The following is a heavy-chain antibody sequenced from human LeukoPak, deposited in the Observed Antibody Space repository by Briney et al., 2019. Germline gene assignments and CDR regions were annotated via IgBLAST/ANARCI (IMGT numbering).Heavy chain of an antibody. CDR2: VIPIFGTA. D-gene: IGHD6-13*01. J-gene: IGHJ4*02. V-gene: IGHV1-69*06. Sequence: ASVKVSCKASGGTCSSYAISWVRQAPGQGLEWMGGVIPIFGTANYAQKFQGRVTITADKSTSTAYMELSSLRSEATAVDYWARAHLLIKAGQLVYSEGFDYWGQGTLVTVSS. CDR3: ARAHLLIKAGQLVYSEGFDY. CDR1: GGTCSSYA.